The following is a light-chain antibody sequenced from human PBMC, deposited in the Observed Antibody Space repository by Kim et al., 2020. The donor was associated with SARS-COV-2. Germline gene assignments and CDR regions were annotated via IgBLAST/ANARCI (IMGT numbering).Light chain of an antibody. CDR3: QQYNSYHT. CDR2: KAS. Sequence: LSASVGDRVTITCRASQSMSSWLAWYQQKPGKAPKLLIYKASSLESGVPSRFSGSGSGTEFTLTISSLQPDDFATYYCQQYNSYHTFGQGTKLEI. V-gene: IGKV1-5*03. CDR1: QSMSSW. J-gene: IGKJ2*01.